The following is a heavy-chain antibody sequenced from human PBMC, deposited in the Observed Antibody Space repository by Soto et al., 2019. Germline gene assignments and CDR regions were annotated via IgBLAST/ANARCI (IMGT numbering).Heavy chain of an antibody. D-gene: IGHD6-13*01. CDR1: GFTFSTYW. Sequence: GGSLRLSYAASGFTFSTYWVHWVRQAPGKGLVWLSRSNSDGKSTDHADSGKGRFTISRDNAKNTLYLQMNSLRVEDTAVYYCAREPSSWSLDYWGQGMPVTVSS. CDR3: AREPSSWSLDY. CDR2: SNSDGKST. J-gene: IGHJ4*02. V-gene: IGHV3-74*01.